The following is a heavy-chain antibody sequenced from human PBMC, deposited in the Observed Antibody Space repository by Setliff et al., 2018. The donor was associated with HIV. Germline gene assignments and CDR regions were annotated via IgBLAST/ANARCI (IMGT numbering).Heavy chain of an antibody. D-gene: IGHD3-10*01. CDR3: ARGWGLWFGQLSILPLDP. J-gene: IGHJ5*02. CDR1: GYTFLNHD. V-gene: IGHV1-8*01. CDR2: LTPHSGDT. Sequence: ASVKVSCKASGYTFLNHDINWLRQAPGQGLEWMGRLTPHSGDTISADRFRGRLVMTTNTSTTTAFMELSSLRSDDTALYFCARGWGLWFGQLSILPLDPWGQGTLVTVSS.